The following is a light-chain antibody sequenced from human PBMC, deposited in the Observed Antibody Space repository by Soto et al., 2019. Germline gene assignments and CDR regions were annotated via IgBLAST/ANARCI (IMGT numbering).Light chain of an antibody. CDR3: QQYSNWPPWT. CDR1: QSLGGN. V-gene: IGKV3-15*01. CDR2: RAS. Sequence: EIVMTQSPATLAVSPGDTATLSCRASQSLGGNLAWYQQKPGQAPRLLIFRASSRATGVPARFSASGSGKEFTLTLSGVPSEDFAGYCCQQYSNWPPWTFGPRTKGDIK. J-gene: IGKJ1*01.